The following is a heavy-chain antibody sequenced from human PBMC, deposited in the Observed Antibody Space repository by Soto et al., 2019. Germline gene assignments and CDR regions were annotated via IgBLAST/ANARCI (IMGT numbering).Heavy chain of an antibody. V-gene: IGHV3-21*01. J-gene: IGHJ6*03. CDR1: GFSFSSYS. CDR2: ISSSSSYM. D-gene: IGHD2-2*01. Sequence: EVQLVESGGGLVKPGGSLRLSCAASGFSFSSYSMNWVRQAPGKGLEWVSSISSSSSYMYYADSVKGRFTISRDNAKNSLYLQMNSQRAEDTAVYYCARGGDPRGSTTRYYMDVWGKGTTVTVSS. CDR3: ARGGDPRGSTTRYYMDV.